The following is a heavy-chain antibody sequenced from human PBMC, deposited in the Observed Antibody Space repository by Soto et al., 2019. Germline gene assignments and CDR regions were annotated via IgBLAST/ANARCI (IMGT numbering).Heavy chain of an antibody. J-gene: IGHJ5*01. V-gene: IGHV4-30-4*01. Sequence: PSETLSLTCTVSGDSISSGDYYWSWIRQPPGKGLEWIGCIYYSGNTYYNPSLKRRFSISVDTSMNQFSLALTSVSAADAGMYYCAKGTTTEKVDSWGHGILVTVSS. CDR2: IYYSGNT. CDR1: GDSISSGDYY. CDR3: AKGTTTEKVDS. D-gene: IGHD1-1*01.